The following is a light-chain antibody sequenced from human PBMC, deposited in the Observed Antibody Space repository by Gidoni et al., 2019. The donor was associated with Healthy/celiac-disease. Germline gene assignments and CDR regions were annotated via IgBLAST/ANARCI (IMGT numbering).Light chain of an antibody. J-gene: IGKJ4*01. Sequence: EILLTQSLGTLSLSPGERATLSCRASQSVSSSYLAWYQQKPGQAPRLLIYGATSRATGIPARFSGRGSGTYFTLTSSRLEPEDFAVYYCQQYGNSPVTFGGGTKVEIK. CDR3: QQYGNSPVT. CDR2: GAT. CDR1: QSVSSSY. V-gene: IGKV3-20*01.